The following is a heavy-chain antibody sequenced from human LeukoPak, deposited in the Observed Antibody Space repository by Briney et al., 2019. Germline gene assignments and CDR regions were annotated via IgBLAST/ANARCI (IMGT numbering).Heavy chain of an antibody. CDR1: GFTFTNYN. CDR2: IYYSGST. Sequence: PGGSLKLSCAAFGFTFTNYNMNWVRQAPGKGLERIGYIYYSGSTNYNPSLKSRVTISVDTSKNQFSLKLSSVTAADTAVYYCARDHRRRPNYDFWSGEDTDFYMDVWGKGTTVTVSS. J-gene: IGHJ6*03. D-gene: IGHD3-3*01. CDR3: ARDHRRRPNYDFWSGEDTDFYMDV. V-gene: IGHV4-59*01.